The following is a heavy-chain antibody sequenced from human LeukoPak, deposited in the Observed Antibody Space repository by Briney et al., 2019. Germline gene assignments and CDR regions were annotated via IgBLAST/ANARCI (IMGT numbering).Heavy chain of an antibody. Sequence: GGSLRLSCAASGFTFSSYWMGWVRQAPGKGLEWVANMNQDGSEKYYVDSVKGRFTISRDNAKSSLYLQMNSLRADDTAVYYCARDLALYDSRRGYYYTEDDFWGQGTLVTVSS. J-gene: IGHJ4*02. CDR1: GFTFSSYW. V-gene: IGHV3-7*01. D-gene: IGHD3-22*01. CDR2: MNQDGSEK. CDR3: ARDLALYDSRRGYYYTEDDF.